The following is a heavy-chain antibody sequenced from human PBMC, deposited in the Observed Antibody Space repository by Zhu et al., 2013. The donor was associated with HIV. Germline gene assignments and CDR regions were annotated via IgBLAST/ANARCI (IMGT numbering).Heavy chain of an antibody. CDR1: GYTFTSYG. V-gene: IGHV1-18*01. J-gene: IGHJ6*02. D-gene: IGHD6-19*01. CDR3: ARRGEQWLYRAYSYYYGMDV. Sequence: QVQLVQSGAEVKKPGASVKVSCKASGYTFTSYGISWVRQAPGQGLEWMGWINAYNGNTNYAQKLQGRVTMTTDTSTSTAYMELRSLRSDDTAVYYCARRGEQWLYRAYSYYYGMDVWGQGTTVTVSS. CDR2: INAYNGNT.